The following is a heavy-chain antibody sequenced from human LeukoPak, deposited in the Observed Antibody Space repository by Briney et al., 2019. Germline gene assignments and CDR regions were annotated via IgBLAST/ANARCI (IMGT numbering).Heavy chain of an antibody. CDR1: GFTFSSYA. Sequence: GGSLRLSCAASGFTFSSYAMSWVRQAPGKGLEWVSAISGSVGSTYYADSVKGRFTISRDNSKNTLYLQMTSLRAEDPAVYYCAKDLYPTRYWGQGTLVTVSS. CDR2: ISGSVGST. V-gene: IGHV3-23*01. J-gene: IGHJ4*02. CDR3: AKDLYPTRY. D-gene: IGHD3-16*02.